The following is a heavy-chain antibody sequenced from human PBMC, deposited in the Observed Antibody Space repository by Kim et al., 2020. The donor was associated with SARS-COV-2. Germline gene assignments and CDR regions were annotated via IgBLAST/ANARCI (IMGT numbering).Heavy chain of an antibody. CDR1: GFTLSLYS. V-gene: IGHV3-21*01. Sequence: GGSLRLSCTASGFTLSLYSMNWVRQAPGKGLEWVSSISSSSSYIKYADSVKGRFTISRDNAKNSLYLQMNSLGAEDTAVFYCARGDYCPRGVCQSHGMDVWGQGTTVTVSS. D-gene: IGHD2-8*02. J-gene: IGHJ6*02. CDR3: ARGDYCPRGVCQSHGMDV. CDR2: ISSSSSYI.